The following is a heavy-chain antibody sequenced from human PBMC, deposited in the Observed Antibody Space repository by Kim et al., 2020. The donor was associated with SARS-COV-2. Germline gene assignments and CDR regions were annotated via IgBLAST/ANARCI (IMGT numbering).Heavy chain of an antibody. D-gene: IGHD2-2*01. CDR2: ISYDGSNK. CDR1: GFTFSSYG. Sequence: GGSLRLSCAASGFTFSSYGMHWVRQAPGKGLEWVAVISYDGSNKYYADSVKGRFTISRDNSKNTLYLQMNSLRAEDTAVYYCAKSPASLGGYYYGMDVWGQGTTVTVSS. V-gene: IGHV3-30*18. J-gene: IGHJ6*02. CDR3: AKSPASLGGYYYGMDV.